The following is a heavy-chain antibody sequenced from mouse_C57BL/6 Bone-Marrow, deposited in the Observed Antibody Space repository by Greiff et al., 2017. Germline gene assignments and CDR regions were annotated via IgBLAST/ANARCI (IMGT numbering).Heavy chain of an antibody. V-gene: IGHV1-63*01. CDR3: ARGDDSNYDY. CDR1: GYTFTNYW. D-gene: IGHD2-5*01. J-gene: IGHJ2*01. Sequence: QVQLQQSGAELVRPGTSVKMSCKASGYTFTNYWIGWAKQRPGHGLEWIGDLYPGGGYTNYNEKFKGKATLTADKSSRTSSMQFSSLTSEDSAIYYCARGDDSNYDYWGQGTTLTVAS. CDR2: LYPGGGYT.